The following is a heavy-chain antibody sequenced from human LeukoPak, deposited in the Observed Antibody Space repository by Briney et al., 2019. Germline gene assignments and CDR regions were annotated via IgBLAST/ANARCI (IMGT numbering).Heavy chain of an antibody. CDR2: ISAYNGNT. CDR3: ARGGYYYGSGSHVTPYY. CDR1: GYTFTSYG. J-gene: IGHJ4*02. Sequence: ASVKVSCKASGYTFTSYGISWVRQAPGQGLEWMGWISAYNGNTNYAQKLQGRVTMTTDTSTSTAYMELRSLRSDDTAVYYCARGGYYYGSGSHVTPYYWGQGTLVTVSS. D-gene: IGHD3-10*01. V-gene: IGHV1-18*01.